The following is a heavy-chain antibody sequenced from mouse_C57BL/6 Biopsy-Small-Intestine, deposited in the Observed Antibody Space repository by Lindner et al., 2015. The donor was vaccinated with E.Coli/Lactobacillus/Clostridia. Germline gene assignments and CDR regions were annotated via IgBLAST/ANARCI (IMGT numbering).Heavy chain of an antibody. V-gene: IGHV1-83*01. Sequence: SVKVSCKASGNTLNAYYMHWVRQAPGQGFEWMGRINPKTGATYYPQTFQGRVTMTRVTSTDTVYMELNRLKSDDTAVYFCASVSYTDSWNAAFDLWGQGTMVTVSS. CDR2: INPKTGAT. CDR3: ASVSYTDSWNAAFDL. J-gene: IGHJ3*01. CDR1: GNTLNAYY. D-gene: IGHD1-2*01.